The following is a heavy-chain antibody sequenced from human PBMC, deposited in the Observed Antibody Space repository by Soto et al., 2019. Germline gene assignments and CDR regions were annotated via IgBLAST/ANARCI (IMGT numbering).Heavy chain of an antibody. Sequence: EVQLVESGGGLVQPGGSLKLSCAASGFTFSGSAMHWVRQASGKGLEWVGRIRSKANSYATAYAASVKGRFTISRDDSKITAYLQMNSLKTEDTAVYYCTRPRYCSGGSCYARGDYYYYMDVWGKGTTVTVSS. D-gene: IGHD2-15*01. CDR2: IRSKANSYAT. V-gene: IGHV3-73*01. CDR3: TRPRYCSGGSCYARGDYYYYMDV. CDR1: GFTFSGSA. J-gene: IGHJ6*03.